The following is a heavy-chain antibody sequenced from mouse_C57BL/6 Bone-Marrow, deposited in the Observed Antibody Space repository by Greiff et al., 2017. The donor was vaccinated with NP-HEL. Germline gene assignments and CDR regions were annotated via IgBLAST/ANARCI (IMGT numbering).Heavy chain of an antibody. CDR3: PSGHGSSYWYFDV. D-gene: IGHD1-1*01. J-gene: IGHJ1*03. V-gene: IGHV6-3*01. CDR1: GFTFSNYW. Sequence: EVKLEESGGGLVQPGGSMKLSCVASGFTFSNYWMNWVRQSPEKGLEWVAQIRLKSDNYATHYAESVKGRFTISRDDSKSSVYLQMNNLRAEDTGIYYCPSGHGSSYWYFDVWGTGTTVTVSS. CDR2: IRLKSDNYAT.